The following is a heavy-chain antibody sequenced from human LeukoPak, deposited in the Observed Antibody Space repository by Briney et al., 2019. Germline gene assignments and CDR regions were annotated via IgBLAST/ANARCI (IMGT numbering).Heavy chain of an antibody. D-gene: IGHD3-10*01. CDR2: ISGSGGST. V-gene: IGHV3-23*01. J-gene: IGHJ4*02. CDR1: GFTFSSYA. CDR3: AKAGELLWFGELYYFDY. Sequence: PGGSLRLSCAASGFTFSSYAMSWVRQAPGKGLEWVSAISGSGGSTYYADSVKGRFTISRDNSKNTLYLKMNSLRAEDTAVYYCAKAGELLWFGELYYFDYWGQGTLVTVSS.